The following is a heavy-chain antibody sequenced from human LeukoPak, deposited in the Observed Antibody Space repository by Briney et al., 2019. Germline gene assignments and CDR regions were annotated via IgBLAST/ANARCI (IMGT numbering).Heavy chain of an antibody. D-gene: IGHD3-10*01. Sequence: GASVKVSCKVSGYTLTELSMHWVRQAPGKGLEWMGGFDPEDGETIYAQKFQGRVTMTRDTSISTAYMELSRLRSDDTAVYYCARGHGDYGMDVWGQGTTVTVSS. V-gene: IGHV1-24*01. CDR3: ARGHGDYGMDV. J-gene: IGHJ6*02. CDR1: GYTLTELS. CDR2: FDPEDGET.